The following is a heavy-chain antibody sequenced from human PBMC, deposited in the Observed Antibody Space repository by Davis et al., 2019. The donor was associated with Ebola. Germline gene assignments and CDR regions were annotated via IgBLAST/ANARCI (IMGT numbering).Heavy chain of an antibody. CDR2: IKSKTDGGTT. D-gene: IGHD3-3*01. CDR1: GFTFSNAW. V-gene: IGHV3-15*01. J-gene: IGHJ4*02. CDR3: TTGPPYYDFWSGYYPYYFDY. Sequence: GESLKISCAASGFTFSNAWMSLVRQAPGKGLEWVGRIKSKTDGGTTDYAAPVKGRFTISRDDSKNTLYLQMNSLKTEDTAVYYCTTGPPYYDFWSGYYPYYFDYWGQGTLVTVSS.